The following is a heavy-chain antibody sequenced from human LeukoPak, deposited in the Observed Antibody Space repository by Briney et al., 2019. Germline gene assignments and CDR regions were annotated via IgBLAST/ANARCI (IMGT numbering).Heavy chain of an antibody. V-gene: IGHV4-34*01. CDR1: GGSFSGYY. CDR3: ARGFAAAGPTFDY. Sequence: SETRSLTCAVYGGSFSGYYWSWIRQPPGKGLEWVGEINHSGSTNYNPSLKSRVTISVDTSKNQFSLKLSSVTAADTAVYYCARGFAAAGPTFDYWGQGTLVTVSS. CDR2: INHSGST. D-gene: IGHD6-13*01. J-gene: IGHJ4*02.